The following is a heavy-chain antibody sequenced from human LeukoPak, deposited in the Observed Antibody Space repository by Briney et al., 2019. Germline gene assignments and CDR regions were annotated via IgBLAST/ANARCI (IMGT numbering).Heavy chain of an antibody. CDR2: INWNGGST. J-gene: IGHJ4*02. D-gene: IGHD3-16*01. CDR3: AKPNDYVWGSPPNDY. Sequence: GGSLRLSCAASGFTFDDYGMSWVRQAPGKGLEWVSGINWNGGSTGYADSVKGRFTISRDNSKNTLYLQMNSLRAEDTALYYCAKPNDYVWGSPPNDYWGQGTLVTVSS. CDR1: GFTFDDYG. V-gene: IGHV3-20*04.